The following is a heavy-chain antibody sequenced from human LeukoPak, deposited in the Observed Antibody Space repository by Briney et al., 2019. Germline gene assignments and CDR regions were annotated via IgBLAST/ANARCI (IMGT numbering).Heavy chain of an antibody. CDR2: IYYSGST. Sequence: SQTLSLTCTVSGGSISSGGYYWSWIRQHPGKGLEWIGYIYYSGSTYYNPSLKSRVTISVDTSKNQFSLKLSSVTAADTAVYYCARAQGYYDSSGYSNWFDPWGQGTLVTVSS. D-gene: IGHD3-22*01. CDR3: ARAQGYYDSSGYSNWFDP. CDR1: GGSISSGGYY. J-gene: IGHJ5*02. V-gene: IGHV4-31*03.